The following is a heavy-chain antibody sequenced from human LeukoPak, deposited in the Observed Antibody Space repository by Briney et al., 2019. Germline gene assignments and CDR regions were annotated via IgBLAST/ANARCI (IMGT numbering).Heavy chain of an antibody. CDR1: GFTFSTYS. J-gene: IGHJ6*02. V-gene: IGHV3-21*01. CDR3: ATSSRWLPHYYYGMDV. D-gene: IGHD5-24*01. Sequence: GGSLRLSCAASGFTFSTYSMNWVRQAPGKGLEWVASISATGSYTYYADSVKGRFTISRDSAKNSLYLQMNSLRAEDTAVYYCATSSRWLPHYYYGMDVWGQGTTVTVSS. CDR2: ISATGSYT.